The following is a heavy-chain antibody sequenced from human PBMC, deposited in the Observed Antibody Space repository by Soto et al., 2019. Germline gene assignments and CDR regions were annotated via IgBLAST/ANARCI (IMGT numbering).Heavy chain of an antibody. CDR3: AKDQVEVVKHYYDSSGYNY. V-gene: IGHV3-30*18. J-gene: IGHJ4*02. D-gene: IGHD3-22*01. Sequence: QVQLVESGGGVVQPGRSLRLSCAASGFTFSSYGMHWVRQAPGKGLEWVAVISYDGSNKYYADSVKGRFTISRDNSKNTLYLQMNSLRAEDTAVYYCAKDQVEVVKHYYDSSGYNYWGQGTLVTVSS. CDR2: ISYDGSNK. CDR1: GFTFSSYG.